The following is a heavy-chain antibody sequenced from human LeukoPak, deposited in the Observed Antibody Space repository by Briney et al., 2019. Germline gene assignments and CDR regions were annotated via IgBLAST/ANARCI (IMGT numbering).Heavy chain of an antibody. CDR3: VRNALAGSGGAYYYYYIDV. Sequence: GGSLRLSCAASGFTFSDYYMSWIRQAPGKGLEWVSYISSSGSTIYYADSVKGRFTISRDNAKNSLYLQMNSLRAEDTALYHCVRNALAGSGGAYYYYYIDVWGKGTTVTVSS. D-gene: IGHD3-16*01. J-gene: IGHJ6*03. CDR1: GFTFSDYY. CDR2: ISSSGSTI. V-gene: IGHV3-11*01.